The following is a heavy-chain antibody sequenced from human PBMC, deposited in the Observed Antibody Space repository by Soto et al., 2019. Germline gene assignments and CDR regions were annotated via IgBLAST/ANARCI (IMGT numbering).Heavy chain of an antibody. Sequence: QVQLVQSGAEVKKPGSSVKVSCEASGGTFSSYSFSWVRQAPGQGLEWMGRVIPILGMANYAQKFQGRVTITADKAAXTXYXXLSSLRSEDTAVYYCARGGAVVVPGAVDRHNWFDPWGQGTLVTVSS. CDR3: ARGGAVVVPGAVDRHNWFDP. D-gene: IGHD2-2*01. V-gene: IGHV1-69*02. CDR2: VIPILGMA. J-gene: IGHJ5*02. CDR1: GGTFSSYS.